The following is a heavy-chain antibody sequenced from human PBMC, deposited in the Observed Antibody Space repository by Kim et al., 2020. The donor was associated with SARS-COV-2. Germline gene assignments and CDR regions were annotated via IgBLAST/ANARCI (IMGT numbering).Heavy chain of an antibody. D-gene: IGHD5-18*01. CDR2: INQDGSEK. J-gene: IGHJ3*02. CDR3: ATLDTAMSKPGDAFDI. V-gene: IGHV3-7*01. CDR1: GFTFKTYW. Sequence: GGSLRLSCAASGFTFKTYWMSWVRQAPGKGLEWVANINQDGSEKYHVDSVKGRFTISRDNAKNSLYLQMNSLRAEDSAVYYCATLDTAMSKPGDAFDIWGQGTVVTVSS.